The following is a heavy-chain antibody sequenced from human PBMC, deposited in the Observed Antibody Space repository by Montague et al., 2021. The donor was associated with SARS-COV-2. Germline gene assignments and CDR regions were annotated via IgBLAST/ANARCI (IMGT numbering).Heavy chain of an antibody. J-gene: IGHJ4*02. CDR2: MHFTGNT. CDR3: ARDRFDFGAGRQGTIDF. V-gene: IGHV4-4*07. D-gene: IGHD4/OR15-4a*01. Sequence: SETLSLTCSVSGDSITNHYWSWIRQPAGKGLEWIGRMHFTGNTNFSPFFSSRLTMSADTSKDQFSLKLTSVTAADTAIYFCARDRFDFGAGRQGTIDFWGQGTRVTGSS. CDR1: GDSITNHY.